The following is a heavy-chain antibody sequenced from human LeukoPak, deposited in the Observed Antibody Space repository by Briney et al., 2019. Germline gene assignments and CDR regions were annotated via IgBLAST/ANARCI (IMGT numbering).Heavy chain of an antibody. CDR3: ARDKRVAVAGTYIYYYYMDV. Sequence: SETLSLTCAVYGGSISSYYWSWIRQPAGKGLEWIGRIYISGSGSTNYNPSLKSRVTMSVDTSKNQFSLKLSSVTAADTAVYYCARDKRVAVAGTYIYYYYMDVWGNGTTVTISS. J-gene: IGHJ6*03. V-gene: IGHV4-4*07. CDR1: GGSISSYY. CDR2: IYISGSGST. D-gene: IGHD6-19*01.